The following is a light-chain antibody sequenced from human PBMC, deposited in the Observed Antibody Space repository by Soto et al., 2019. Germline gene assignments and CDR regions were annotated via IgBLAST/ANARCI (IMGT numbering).Light chain of an antibody. CDR3: QQYNTYSET. CDR1: QSISTW. J-gene: IGKJ2*01. Sequence: DIQMTQSPSTLSASVGDRVTITCRASQSISTWLAWYQQKPGKVPKLLIYQASTLETGVPSRFSGSGSGTEFNLTISSLQPDDFATYYCQQYNTYSETFGQGTKLEIK. CDR2: QAS. V-gene: IGKV1-5*03.